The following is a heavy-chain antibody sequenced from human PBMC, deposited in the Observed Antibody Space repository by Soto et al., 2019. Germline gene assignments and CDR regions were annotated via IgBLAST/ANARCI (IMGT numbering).Heavy chain of an antibody. CDR1: GGSISSGGYY. CDR3: ARGPSGIYDILTGYYVENWFDP. J-gene: IGHJ5*02. V-gene: IGHV4-31*03. Sequence: TLSLTCTVSGGSISSGGYYWSWIRQHPGKGLEWIGYIYYSGRTYYNPSLKSRGTISVDTSQNQFSLKLSSVTAADTAVYYCARGPSGIYDILTGYYVENWFDPWGQGTLVTVSS. D-gene: IGHD3-9*01. CDR2: IYYSGRT.